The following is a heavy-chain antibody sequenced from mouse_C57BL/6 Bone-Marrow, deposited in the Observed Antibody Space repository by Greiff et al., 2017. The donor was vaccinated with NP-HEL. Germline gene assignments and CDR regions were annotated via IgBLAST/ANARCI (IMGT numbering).Heavy chain of an antibody. Sequence: EVMLVESGGGLVKPGGSLKLSCAASGFTFSSYAMSWVRQTPDKRLEWVATISDGGSYTYYPDNVKGRFTISRDNAKNNLYLQMSHLKSEDTAMYYCARDLYYFDYWGQGTTLTVSS. CDR1: GFTFSSYA. V-gene: IGHV5-4*01. CDR2: ISDGGSYT. CDR3: ARDLYYFDY. J-gene: IGHJ2*01.